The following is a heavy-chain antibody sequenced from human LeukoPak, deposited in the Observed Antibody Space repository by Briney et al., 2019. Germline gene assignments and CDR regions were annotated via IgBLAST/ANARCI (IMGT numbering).Heavy chain of an antibody. CDR2: IHQNGNT. J-gene: IGHJ3*02. D-gene: IGHD3-22*01. Sequence: SETLSLTCSASGVSISSSYWNWIRQPPGKRLEWIGFIHQNGNTNYNPSLKSRVTMSVDTSKNQFSLQVRSVTAADTAVYYCARGYYDGSGYSNAFDIWGQGTMVAV. CDR3: ARGYYDGSGYSNAFDI. CDR1: GVSISSSY. V-gene: IGHV4-59*01.